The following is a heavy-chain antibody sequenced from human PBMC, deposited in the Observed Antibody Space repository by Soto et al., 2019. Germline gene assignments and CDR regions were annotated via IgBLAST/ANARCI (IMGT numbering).Heavy chain of an antibody. CDR2: MNPNSGNT. CDR3: ARAEYSSSWMGRGPNWFDP. V-gene: IGHV1-8*01. CDR1: GYTFTSYD. Sequence: QVQLVQSGAEVKKPGASVKVSCKASGYTFTSYDINWVRQATGQGLAWMGWMNPNSGNTGYAQKFQGRVTMTRNTSISTAYMELSSLRSEDTAVYYCARAEYSSSWMGRGPNWFDPWGQGTLVTVSS. J-gene: IGHJ5*02. D-gene: IGHD6-13*01.